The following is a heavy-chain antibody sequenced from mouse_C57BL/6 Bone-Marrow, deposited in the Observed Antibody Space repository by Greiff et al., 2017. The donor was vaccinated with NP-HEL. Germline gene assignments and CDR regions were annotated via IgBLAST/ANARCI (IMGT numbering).Heavy chain of an antibody. J-gene: IGHJ2*01. Sequence: QVQLQQSGAELARPGASVKLSCKASGYTFTSYGISWVKQRTGQGLEWIGEIYPRSGNTYYNEKFKGKATLTADKSSSTAYMELRSLTSEDSAVYFCARRGIYYDYDDGPYYFDYWGQGTTLTVSS. V-gene: IGHV1-81*01. CDR3: ARRGIYYDYDDGPYYFDY. CDR2: IYPRSGNT. CDR1: GYTFTSYG. D-gene: IGHD2-4*01.